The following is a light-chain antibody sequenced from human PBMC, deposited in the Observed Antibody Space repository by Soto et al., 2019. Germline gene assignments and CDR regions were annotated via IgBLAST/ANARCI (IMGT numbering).Light chain of an antibody. CDR1: SSDVGRYNL. CDR2: EGS. CDR3: ISYEADDTFL. V-gene: IGLV2-23*01. Sequence: QSALTQPASVSGSPGQSITISCTGTSSDVGRYNLVSWYQQHPGKAPRLRIYEGSKRPSGVSNRFSGYKSGNTASLTISALQVLDEAEDFGISYEADDTFLFGTGTKV. J-gene: IGLJ1*01.